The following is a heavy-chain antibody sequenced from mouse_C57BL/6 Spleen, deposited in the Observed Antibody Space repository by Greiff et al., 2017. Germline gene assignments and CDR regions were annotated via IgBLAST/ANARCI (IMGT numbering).Heavy chain of an antibody. D-gene: IGHD1-1*01. Sequence: VQLQQPGAELVKPGASVKMSCKASGYTFTSYWITWVKQRPGQGLEWIGDIYPGSGSTNYNEKFKSKATLTVDTSASTAYMQLSSLTSEDSAVYYCARGRSSYLFFDYWGQGTTLTVSS. V-gene: IGHV1-55*01. CDR2: IYPGSGST. CDR1: GYTFTSYW. CDR3: ARGRSSYLFFDY. J-gene: IGHJ2*01.